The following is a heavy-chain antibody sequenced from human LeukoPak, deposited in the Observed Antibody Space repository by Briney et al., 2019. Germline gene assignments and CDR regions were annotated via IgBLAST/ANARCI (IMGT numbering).Heavy chain of an antibody. J-gene: IGHJ4*02. Sequence: SVKVSCKASGGTFSSYAISWVRQAPGQGLEWMGGIIPIFGTANYAQKFQGRVTITADESTSTAYMELSSLRSEDTAVYYCARVERGRYYDFWSGYYYWGQGTLVTVSS. V-gene: IGHV1-69*13. CDR2: IIPIFGTA. D-gene: IGHD3-3*01. CDR1: GGTFSSYA. CDR3: ARVERGRYYDFWSGYYY.